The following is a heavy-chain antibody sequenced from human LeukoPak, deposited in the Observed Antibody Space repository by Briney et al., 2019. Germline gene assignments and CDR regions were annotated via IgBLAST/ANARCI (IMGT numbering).Heavy chain of an antibody. Sequence: SETLSLTCAVYGGSFSGYYWSWIRQPPGKGLEWIGEVNHSGSTNYNPSLKSRVTISVYTSKNQFSLKLSSVTAADTAVYYCATEAYSGYGSFDYWGQGTLVTVSS. CDR3: ATEAYSGYGSFDY. CDR2: VNHSGST. J-gene: IGHJ4*02. CDR1: GGSFSGYY. D-gene: IGHD5-12*01. V-gene: IGHV4-34*01.